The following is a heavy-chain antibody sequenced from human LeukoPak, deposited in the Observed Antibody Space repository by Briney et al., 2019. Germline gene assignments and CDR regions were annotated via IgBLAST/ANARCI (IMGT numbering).Heavy chain of an antibody. J-gene: IGHJ4*02. Sequence: GGSLRLSCAASGFSFISYGMHWVRQAPGKGLEWVGVISDDGRRKDYADSVKGRLTISRDNSKHTLYLQMNSLRAEHTAVYYCAKRPSDYGDYVSYFDYWGQGTLVTVSS. CDR1: GFSFISYG. D-gene: IGHD4-17*01. CDR2: ISDDGRRK. V-gene: IGHV3-30*18. CDR3: AKRPSDYGDYVSYFDY.